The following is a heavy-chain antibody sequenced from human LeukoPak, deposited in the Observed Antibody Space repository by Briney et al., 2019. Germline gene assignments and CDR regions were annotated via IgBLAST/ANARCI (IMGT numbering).Heavy chain of an antibody. D-gene: IGHD5-18*01. V-gene: IGHV1-18*04. CDR3: AREPTAMAPYNWFDP. CDR1: GYTFTSYG. Sequence: ASVKVSCKASGYTFTSYGINWVRQAPGQGLEWMGWISAYNGNTNYAQKLQGRVTMTTDTSTSTAYMELRSLRSDDTAVYYCAREPTAMAPYNWFDPWGQGTLVTVSS. CDR2: ISAYNGNT. J-gene: IGHJ5*02.